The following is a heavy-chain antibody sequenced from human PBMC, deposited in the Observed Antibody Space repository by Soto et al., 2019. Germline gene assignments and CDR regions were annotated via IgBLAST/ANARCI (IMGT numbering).Heavy chain of an antibody. V-gene: IGHV4-39*01. J-gene: IGHJ6*02. D-gene: IGHD3-3*01. CDR2: IYYSGST. Sequence: SETLSLTCTVSGGSISSSSYYWGWIRQPPGKGLEWIGSIYYSGSTYYNPSLKSRVTISVDTSKNPFSLKLSSVTAADTAVYYCASITIFGVVIFPRYYYYGMDVWGQGTTVTVSS. CDR1: GGSISSSSYY. CDR3: ASITIFGVVIFPRYYYYGMDV.